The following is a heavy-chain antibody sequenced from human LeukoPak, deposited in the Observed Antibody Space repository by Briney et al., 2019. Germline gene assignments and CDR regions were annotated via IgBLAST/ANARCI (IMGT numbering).Heavy chain of an antibody. CDR3: ARVNRLMGAFDI. V-gene: IGHV1-2*02. J-gene: IGHJ3*02. D-gene: IGHD3-16*01. CDR1: GYTFTGYY. CDR2: INPNSGGT. Sequence: APVKVSCKASGYTFTGYYMHWVRQAPGQGLEWMGWINPNSGGTNYAQKFQGRVTMTRDTSISTAYMELSRLRSDDTAVYHCARVNRLMGAFDIWGQGTMVTVSS.